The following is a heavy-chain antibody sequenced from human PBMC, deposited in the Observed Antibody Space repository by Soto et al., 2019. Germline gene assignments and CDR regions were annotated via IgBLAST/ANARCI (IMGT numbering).Heavy chain of an antibody. D-gene: IGHD2-2*01. Sequence: GGSLRLSCAASGFTFSSYAMHWVRQAPGKGLEYVSAISSNGGSTYYANSVKGRFTISRDNSKNTLYLQMGSLRAEDMAVYYCARDLGYCSSTSCYPRAYYYYGMDVWGQGTTVTVSS. J-gene: IGHJ6*02. CDR1: GFTFSSYA. CDR3: ARDLGYCSSTSCYPRAYYYYGMDV. V-gene: IGHV3-64*01. CDR2: ISSNGGST.